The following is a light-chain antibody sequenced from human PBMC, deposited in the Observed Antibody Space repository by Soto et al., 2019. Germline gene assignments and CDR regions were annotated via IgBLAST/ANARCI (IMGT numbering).Light chain of an antibody. Sequence: EIVLTQSPATLSLSPGERATLSCRASQSVSNYLAWYQQKPGQAPRLLIYDATNRATGSPARFSGSGSGTDFTLTISSLAPEDFAVYFCKQRANWPPLTFGGGTKVEI. CDR1: QSVSNY. CDR3: KQRANWPPLT. V-gene: IGKV3-11*01. CDR2: DAT. J-gene: IGKJ4*01.